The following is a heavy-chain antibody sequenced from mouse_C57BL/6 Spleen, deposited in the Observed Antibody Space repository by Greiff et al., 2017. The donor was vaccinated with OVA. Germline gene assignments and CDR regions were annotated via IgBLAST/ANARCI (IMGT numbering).Heavy chain of an antibody. CDR2: IDPSDSYT. D-gene: IGHD1-1*01. V-gene: IGHV1-69*01. J-gene: IGHJ2*01. CDR3: ARGDGSLDY. Sequence: QVQLQQSGAELVMPGASVKLSCKASGYTFTSYWMHWVKQRPGQGLEWIGEIDPSDSYTNYNQKFKGKSTLTVDKSSSTAYMQLSSLTSEDSAGYYCARGDGSLDYWGQGTTLTVSS. CDR1: GYTFTSYW.